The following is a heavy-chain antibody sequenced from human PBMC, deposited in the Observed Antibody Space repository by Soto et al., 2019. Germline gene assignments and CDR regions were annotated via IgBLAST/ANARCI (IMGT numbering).Heavy chain of an antibody. D-gene: IGHD3-16*01. J-gene: IGHJ4*02. CDR2: IFYSGST. CDR3: AGIWEQHLFFDY. V-gene: IGHV4-61*01. CDR1: GDSVSSASYF. Sequence: PSETLSLTCTVSGDSVSSASYFWSWIRQPPGKGLKWIGYIFYSGSTNYNPSLKSRLTISVDTSKNQFSLKLRSVTAADTAVYFCAGIWEQHLFFDYWGQGTLVTVSS.